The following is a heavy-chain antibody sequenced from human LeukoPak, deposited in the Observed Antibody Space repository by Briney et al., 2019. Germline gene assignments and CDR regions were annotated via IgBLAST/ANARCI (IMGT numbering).Heavy chain of an antibody. Sequence: SVKVSCKASGGTFSSYAISWVRQAPGQGLEWMGGIIPIFGTANYAQKFQGRVTITADESTSTAYMELRSLRSEDTAVYYCASLFYDILTGSYYYGMDVWGKGTTVTVYS. J-gene: IGHJ6*04. V-gene: IGHV1-69*01. D-gene: IGHD3-9*01. CDR3: ASLFYDILTGSYYYGMDV. CDR2: IIPIFGTA. CDR1: GGTFSSYA.